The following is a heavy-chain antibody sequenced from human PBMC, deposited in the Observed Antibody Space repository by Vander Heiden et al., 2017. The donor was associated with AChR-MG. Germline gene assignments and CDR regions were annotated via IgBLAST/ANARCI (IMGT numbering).Heavy chain of an antibody. J-gene: IGHJ4*02. CDR3: ARVRDPSGPDGYNFDY. CDR2: IFQGGTT. V-gene: IGHV4-30-4*01. Sequence: QVQLQESGPGLAKPPPPLSPTCSVSAVSTSSGSSSRRWARQSPGTGLEGIAYIFQGGTTRSNPSIRSRLTMSLDTSRNQFSLNLSAVTAADTAVYYCARVRDPSGPDGYNFDYWGPGTLVTVSS. D-gene: IGHD5-12*01. CDR1: AVSTSSGSSS.